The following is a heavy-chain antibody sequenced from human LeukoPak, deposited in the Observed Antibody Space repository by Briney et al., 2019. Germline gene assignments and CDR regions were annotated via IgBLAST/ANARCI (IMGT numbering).Heavy chain of an antibody. CDR3: AQIIAARPAGTNWFDP. Sequence: SETLSLTCAVYGGSFSGYYWSWIRQPPGKGLEWLGEINHSGRTNYNPSLKSRVTISVDTSRNQFSLKLSSVTAADTAVYYCAQIIAARPAGTNWFDPWGQGTLVTVSS. D-gene: IGHD6-6*01. J-gene: IGHJ5*02. V-gene: IGHV4-34*01. CDR1: GGSFSGYY. CDR2: INHSGRT.